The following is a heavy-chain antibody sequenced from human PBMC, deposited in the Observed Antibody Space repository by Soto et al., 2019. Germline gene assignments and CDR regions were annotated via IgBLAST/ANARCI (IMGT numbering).Heavy chain of an antibody. CDR2: ISGSGGSI. CDR3: AKVVHDILTGYYRGGLGY. CDR1: GFTFSSYA. Sequence: GGSLRLSCAASGFTFSSYAMSWVRQAPGKGLEWVSAISGSGGSIYYADSVKGRFTISRDNSKNRLYLQMNSLRAEDTAVYYCAKVVHDILTGYYRGGLGYWGQGTLVTVSS. D-gene: IGHD3-9*01. V-gene: IGHV3-23*01. J-gene: IGHJ4*02.